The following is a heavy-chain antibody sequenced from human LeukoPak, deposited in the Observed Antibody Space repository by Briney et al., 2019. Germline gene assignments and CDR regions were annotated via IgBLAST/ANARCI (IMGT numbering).Heavy chain of an antibody. Sequence: SETLSLTCTVSGGSNSSYYWSWIRQPPGKGLEWIGYIYYSGSTNYNPSLKSRVTISVDTSKNQFSLKLSSVTAADTAVYYCARDHNWNWFDPWGQGTLVTVSS. CDR2: IYYSGST. CDR3: ARDHNWNWFDP. J-gene: IGHJ5*02. CDR1: GGSNSSYY. D-gene: IGHD1-20*01. V-gene: IGHV4-59*01.